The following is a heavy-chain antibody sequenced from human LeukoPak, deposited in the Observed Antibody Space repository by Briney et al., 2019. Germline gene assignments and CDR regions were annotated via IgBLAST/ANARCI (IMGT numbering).Heavy chain of an antibody. D-gene: IGHD6-13*01. Sequence: GGSLRLSCAASGFTFSSYEMNWVRQAPGKGLEWVSYISTSGSTIYYADSVKGRFTISRDNAKNSLYLQMNSLRAEDTAVYYCARGTARLAGYSSSCRAFDIWGQGTMVTVSS. CDR1: GFTFSSYE. V-gene: IGHV3-48*03. J-gene: IGHJ3*02. CDR2: ISTSGSTI. CDR3: ARGTARLAGYSSSCRAFDI.